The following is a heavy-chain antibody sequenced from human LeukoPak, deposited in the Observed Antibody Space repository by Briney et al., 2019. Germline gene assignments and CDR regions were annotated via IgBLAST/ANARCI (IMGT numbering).Heavy chain of an antibody. Sequence: GGSLRLSCAASGFTFSSYAMSWVRQAPGKGLEWVSAISGSGGSTYYADSVKGRFTISRDNSKNTLYLQMNSLRAEDTAVYYCAIRRATRSQPGLFYFYYWGQGTLVTVSS. D-gene: IGHD5-12*01. CDR1: GFTFSSYA. CDR3: AIRRATRSQPGLFYFYY. J-gene: IGHJ4*02. V-gene: IGHV3-23*01. CDR2: ISGSGGST.